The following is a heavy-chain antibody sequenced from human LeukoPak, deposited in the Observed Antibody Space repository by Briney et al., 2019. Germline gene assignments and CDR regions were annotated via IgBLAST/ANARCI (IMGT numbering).Heavy chain of an antibody. CDR3: AGVNGIAAAGRFDY. V-gene: IGHV4-59*01. J-gene: IGHJ4*02. D-gene: IGHD6-13*01. CDR1: GGSISSYY. Sequence: PSETLSLTCTVSGGSISSYYWSWIRQPPGKGLEWVGYIYYSGSTNYNPSLKSRVTISVDTSKNQFSLKLSSVTAADTAVYYCAGVNGIAAAGRFDYWGQGTLVTVSS. CDR2: IYYSGST.